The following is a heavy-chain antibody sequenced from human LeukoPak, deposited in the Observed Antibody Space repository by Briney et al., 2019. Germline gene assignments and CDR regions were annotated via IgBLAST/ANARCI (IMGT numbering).Heavy chain of an antibody. J-gene: IGHJ4*02. D-gene: IGHD5-12*01. V-gene: IGHV5-51*01. CDR1: GYSFTSYW. Sequence: GESLKISCKGSGYSFTSYWIGWVRQMPGKGLEWMAIIYPGDSDTKYSPSFQGQVTISVDKSISTAYLQWSSLKASDSAMYYCARLGYSGYDPFDYWGQGTLVTVSS. CDR3: ARLGYSGYDPFDY. CDR2: IYPGDSDT.